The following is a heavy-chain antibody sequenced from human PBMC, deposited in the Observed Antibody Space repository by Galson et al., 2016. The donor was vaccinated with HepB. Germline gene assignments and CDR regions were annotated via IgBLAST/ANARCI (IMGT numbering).Heavy chain of an antibody. J-gene: IGHJ4*02. D-gene: IGHD6-13*01. CDR3: ARTVSIAAAGGADY. V-gene: IGHV5-51*01. CDR2: IYPGDSDT. Sequence: QSGAEVKTPGESLKISCTGSGYSFTTYWIGWVRQMPGKGLEWMGMIYPGDSDTRYSPSFQGQVTISADQSINTAYLQWSSLKASDTAMYYCARTVSIAAAGGADYWGQGTLVTVSS. CDR1: GYSFTTYW.